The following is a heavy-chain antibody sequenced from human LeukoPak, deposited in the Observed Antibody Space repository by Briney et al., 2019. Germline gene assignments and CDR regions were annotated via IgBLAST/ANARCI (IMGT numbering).Heavy chain of an antibody. J-gene: IGHJ3*01. D-gene: IGHD4-17*01. CDR2: LYSDGVT. Sequence: GGSLRLSCAVSGFTVSSYYMSWVRQAPVKGLQWVSILYSDGVTYYADSVKGRFTISRDNSRSTLYLQMKSLRAEDTAVYFCARLAFHRVTTDQITDAYDVWGQGTMVTVSS. CDR3: ARLAFHRVTTDQITDAYDV. V-gene: IGHV3-66*04. CDR1: GFTVSSYY.